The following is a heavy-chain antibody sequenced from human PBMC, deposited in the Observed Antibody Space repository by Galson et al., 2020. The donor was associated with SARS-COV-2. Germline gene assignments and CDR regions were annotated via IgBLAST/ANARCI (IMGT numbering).Heavy chain of an antibody. J-gene: IGHJ4*02. CDR3: ATPRETYYYGSGFDYFDY. CDR2: IRSSSSTI. D-gene: IGHD3-10*01. CDR1: GFTFSSYR. V-gene: IGHV3-48*04. Sequence: GESLKISCAASGFTFSSYRMNLVRQAPGKGLEWVSYIRSSSSTIYYADSVKGRFTISRDNAKNSLYLQMNSLRAEDTAVYYCATPRETYYYGSGFDYFDYWGQGTLVTVAS.